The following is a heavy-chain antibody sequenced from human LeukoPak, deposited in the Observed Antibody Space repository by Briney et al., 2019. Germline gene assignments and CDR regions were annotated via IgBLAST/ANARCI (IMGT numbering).Heavy chain of an antibody. V-gene: IGHV3-23*01. J-gene: IGHJ4*02. CDR1: GFTFSSYA. CDR3: AKALDYYDSSGYYDY. D-gene: IGHD3-22*01. Sequence: GSLRLSCAASGFTFSSYAMSWVRQAPGKGLEWVSAISGSGGSTYCADSVKGRFTISRDNSKNTLYLQMNSLRAEDTAVYYCAKALDYYDSSGYYDYWGQGTLVTVSS. CDR2: ISGSGGST.